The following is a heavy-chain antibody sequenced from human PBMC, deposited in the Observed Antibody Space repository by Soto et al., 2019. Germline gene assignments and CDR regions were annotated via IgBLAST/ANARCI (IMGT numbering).Heavy chain of an antibody. CDR1: VFTFSTYA. CDR2: IIGSGDST. CDR3: ARDKIQGAPDYLDS. V-gene: IGHV3-23*01. J-gene: IGHJ4*02. Sequence: GGSLRLSCAASVFTFSTYAMSWVRQAPGRGLEWVSTIIGSGDSTYYADSVKGRFTISRDNSKNTLYLQMNSLRAEDTAVYYCARDKIQGAPDYLDSWGQGTLVTVSS.